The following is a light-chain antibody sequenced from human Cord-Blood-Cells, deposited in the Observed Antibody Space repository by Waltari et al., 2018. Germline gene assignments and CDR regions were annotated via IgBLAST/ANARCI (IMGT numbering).Light chain of an antibody. CDR3: SSYTSSSTWV. Sequence: QSALTQPASVSGSPGQSITISCTGTSSDVGGYNYVSWYQQHPGKAPKLVIYDVSNRPSGVSQRFAASTSRNTASLTISGLQAEDEADYYCSSYTSSSTWVFGGGTKLTVL. J-gene: IGLJ3*02. V-gene: IGLV2-14*01. CDR1: SSDVGGYNY. CDR2: DVS.